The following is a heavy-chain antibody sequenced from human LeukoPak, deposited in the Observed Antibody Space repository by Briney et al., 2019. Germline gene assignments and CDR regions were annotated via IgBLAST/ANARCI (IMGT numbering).Heavy chain of an antibody. Sequence: GGSLRLSCAASGFTFTTYSMSWVRQAPGKGLESVSAIRGSGGSTYYADSVKGRFTISRDDSKSTLYLQMNSLRAKDTAVYHCVTFYYDSSGSYVHYWGQGTLVTVSS. CDR1: GFTFTTYS. V-gene: IGHV3-23*01. J-gene: IGHJ4*02. D-gene: IGHD3-22*01. CDR3: VTFYYDSSGSYVHY. CDR2: IRGSGGST.